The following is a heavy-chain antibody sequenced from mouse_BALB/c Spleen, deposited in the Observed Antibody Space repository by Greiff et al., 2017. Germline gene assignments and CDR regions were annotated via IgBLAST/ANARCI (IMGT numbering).Heavy chain of an antibody. Sequence: QVQLKESGPGLVQPSQSLSITCTVSGFSLTSYGVHWVRQSPGKGLEWLGVIWSGGSTDYNAAFISRLSISKDNSKCQVFFKMNSLQANDTAIYYCARNEGGNDAFAYWGQGTLVTVSA. CDR1: GFSLTSYG. J-gene: IGHJ3*01. D-gene: IGHD2-2*01. V-gene: IGHV2-2*02. CDR3: ARNEGGNDAFAY. CDR2: IWSGGST.